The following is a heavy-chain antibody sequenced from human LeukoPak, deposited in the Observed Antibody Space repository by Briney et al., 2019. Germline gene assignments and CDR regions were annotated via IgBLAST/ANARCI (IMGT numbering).Heavy chain of an antibody. Sequence: GGSLRLSCEASGFTFNNFGMHWVRQAPGKGLEWVAFIGYDESKKYYAESVKGRFTISRDDSKNTLYLQMSALKTEDTAVYYCAREDSRVAGNAFDIWGQGTMVTVSS. CDR1: GFTFNNFG. CDR3: AREDSRVAGNAFDI. J-gene: IGHJ3*02. V-gene: IGHV3-30*02. CDR2: IGYDESKK. D-gene: IGHD6-19*01.